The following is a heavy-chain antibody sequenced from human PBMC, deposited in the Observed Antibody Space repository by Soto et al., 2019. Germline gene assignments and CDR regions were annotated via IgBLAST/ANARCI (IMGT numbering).Heavy chain of an antibody. CDR2: ISSSSSTI. CDR1: GFTFSSYS. J-gene: IGHJ5*02. D-gene: IGHD2-2*01. CDR3: ARGSAARNWFDP. V-gene: IGHV3-48*02. Sequence: EVPLVESGGGLVQPGGSLRLSCAASGFTFSSYSMNWVRQAPGKGLEWVSYISSSSSTIYYADSVKGRFTISRDNAKNPLYLQMNRLRDEGPAVYYWARGSAARNWFDPWGQGTLVTVSS.